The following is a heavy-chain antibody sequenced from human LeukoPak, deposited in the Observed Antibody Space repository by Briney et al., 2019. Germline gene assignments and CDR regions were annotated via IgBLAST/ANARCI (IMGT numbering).Heavy chain of an antibody. V-gene: IGHV1-18*01. CDR3: ARDGEARPARYYYYGMDD. D-gene: IGHD6-6*01. CDR2: ISAYNGNT. J-gene: IGHJ6*02. CDR1: GYTFTSYG. Sequence: ASVKVSCKASGYTFTSYGISWVRQAPGQGLEWMGWISAYNGNTNYAQKLQGRVTMTTDTSTSTAYMELRSLRSDDTAVYYCARDGEARPARYYYYGMDDWGQGTTVTVSS.